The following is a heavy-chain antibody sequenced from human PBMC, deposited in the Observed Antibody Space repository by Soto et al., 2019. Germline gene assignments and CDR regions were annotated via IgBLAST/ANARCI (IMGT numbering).Heavy chain of an antibody. CDR3: AREGVSSSWYNYYAMDV. D-gene: IGHD6-13*01. CDR2: IYYSGST. Sequence: PAETRSVTGTVSGGSISSYYWIWIRQPPGKGLEWIGYIYYSGSTNYNPSLKSRVTISVDTSKNQFSLKLSSVTAADTAVYYCAREGVSSSWYNYYAMDVWGQGTTVTVSS. CDR1: GGSISSYY. J-gene: IGHJ6*02. V-gene: IGHV4-59*01.